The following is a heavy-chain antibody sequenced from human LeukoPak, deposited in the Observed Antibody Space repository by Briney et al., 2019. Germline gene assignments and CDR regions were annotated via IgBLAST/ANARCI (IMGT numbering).Heavy chain of an antibody. V-gene: IGHV3-23*01. CDR3: AKALRQQPRAYDY. J-gene: IGHJ4*02. CDR2: IATSDAYT. Sequence: GGSLRLSCAASGFTFSAYTMTWVRQGPGTGLECVSTIATSDAYTYYADSVQGRFTISRDNSKNTLYLQMDSLRAEDTAIYYCAKALRQQPRAYDYWGQGTLVTVSS. D-gene: IGHD6-13*01. CDR1: GFTFSAYT.